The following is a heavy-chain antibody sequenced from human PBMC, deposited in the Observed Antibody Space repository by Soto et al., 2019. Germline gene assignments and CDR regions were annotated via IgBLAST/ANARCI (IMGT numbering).Heavy chain of an antibody. CDR2: IYTSGNT. J-gene: IGHJ4*02. V-gene: IGHV3-66*01. CDR3: ARGRATAISFVFDY. CDR1: AFPVSSNY. Sequence: EVQVVESGGDLVQPGGSLRLSCAASAFPVSSNYMTWVRQAPGKGLEWVAVIYTSGNTDYADSVKGRFTISRDNSKNAVSLQMNSLRTEDTAVYYCARGRATAISFVFDYWGQGTLVTVSS. D-gene: IGHD5-18*01.